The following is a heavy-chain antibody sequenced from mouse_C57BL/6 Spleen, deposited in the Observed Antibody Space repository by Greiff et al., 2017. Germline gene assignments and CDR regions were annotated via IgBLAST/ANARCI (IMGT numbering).Heavy chain of an antibody. V-gene: IGHV5-17*01. D-gene: IGHD1-1*01. CDR1: GFTFSDYG. J-gene: IGHJ1*03. CDR2: ISSGSSTI. Sequence: EVKLVESGGGLVKPGGSLKLSCAASGFTFSDYGMHWVRQAPEKGLEWVAYISSGSSTIYYADTVKGRFTISRDNAKNTLVLQMTSLRTEDTAMYYCARCCGSSYEYFDVGGTGTTVTVSS. CDR3: ARCCGSSYEYFDV.